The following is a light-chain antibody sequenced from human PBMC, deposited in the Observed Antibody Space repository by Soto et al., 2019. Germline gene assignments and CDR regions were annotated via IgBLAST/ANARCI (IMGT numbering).Light chain of an antibody. V-gene: IGKV3-15*01. CDR2: DTS. CDR3: QPYNNWPLT. Sequence: VMRKSHDTLSVAPVEVDPISLLASQGIGDTLAWYQHKPGQTPRLLIYDTSTRATGVPTRFSGSRSGAEFTLTINSLQSEDFAVYYRQPYNNWPLTFGRGTTVDIK. J-gene: IGKJ4*01. CDR1: QGIGDT.